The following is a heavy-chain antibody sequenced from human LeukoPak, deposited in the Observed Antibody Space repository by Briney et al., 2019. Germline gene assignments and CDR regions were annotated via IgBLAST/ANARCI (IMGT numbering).Heavy chain of an antibody. CDR1: GFTFDDYT. D-gene: IGHD4-17*01. CDR3: VTETTVTGWGY. CDR2: ISWDGGST. V-gene: IGHV3-43*01. Sequence: PGGSLRLSCAASGFTFDDYTMHWVRQAPGKGLEWVSLISWDGGSTYYADSVKGRFTVSRDNAKNSLFLQMNSLRAEDTAMYYCVTETTVTGWGYWGQGTLVTVSS. J-gene: IGHJ4*02.